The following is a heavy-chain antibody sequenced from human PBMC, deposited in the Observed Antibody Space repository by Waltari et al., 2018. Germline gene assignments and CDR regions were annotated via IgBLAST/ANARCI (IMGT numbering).Heavy chain of an antibody. V-gene: IGHV4-38-2*02. CDR2: IYHSGST. CDR3: ARDPYSSSWYVSGLSWFDP. J-gene: IGHJ5*02. CDR1: GYSISSGYY. D-gene: IGHD6-13*01. Sequence: QVQLQESGPGLVKPSETLSLTCAVSGYSISSGYYWGWIRQPPGKGLEWIVSIYHSGSTYYNPSLKSRVTISVDTSKNQFSLKLSSVTAADTAVYYCARDPYSSSWYVSGLSWFDPWGQGTLVTVSS.